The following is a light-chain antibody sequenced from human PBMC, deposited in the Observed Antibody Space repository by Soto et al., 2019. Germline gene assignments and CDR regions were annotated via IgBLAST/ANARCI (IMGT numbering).Light chain of an antibody. CDR3: QQRSNWPLT. Sequence: ETVLTQSPATLSLSPGERATLSCRASQSVSNYLAWYQQKPGQAPRLLIYDASNRATGIPARFSGSGSGTDFTLTISRLEPGDFAVYFCQQRSNWPLTFGGGTKVEIK. CDR2: DAS. V-gene: IGKV3-11*01. CDR1: QSVSNY. J-gene: IGKJ4*01.